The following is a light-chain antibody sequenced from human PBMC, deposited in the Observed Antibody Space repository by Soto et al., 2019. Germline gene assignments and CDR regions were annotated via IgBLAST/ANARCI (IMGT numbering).Light chain of an antibody. CDR2: EGS. V-gene: IGLV2-23*01. J-gene: IGLJ1*01. Sequence: QSVLTQPASVSGFPGQSISISCTGTSSDVGSYNLVSWYQQHPGKAPKLMIYEGSKRPSGVSNRFSGSKSGNTASLTISGLQAEDEADYYCCSYAGSSTSVFGNGTKVTVL. CDR3: CSYAGSSTSV. CDR1: SSDVGSYNL.